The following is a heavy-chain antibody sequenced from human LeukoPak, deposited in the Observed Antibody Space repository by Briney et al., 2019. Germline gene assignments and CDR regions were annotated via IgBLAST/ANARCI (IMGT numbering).Heavy chain of an antibody. D-gene: IGHD5-24*01. CDR3: SRVVRDGYNRNYDYYMDV. V-gene: IGHV4-39*07. J-gene: IGHJ6*03. CDR1: GDSISSSSFY. CDR2: FYYSGST. Sequence: SETLSLTCTVSGDSISSSSFYWGWIRQPPGKGLEWIGSFYYSGSTYYNPSLKSRVTISLDTSKNQFSLKLSSVTAADTAVYYCSRVVRDGYNRNYDYYMDVWGKGTTVTVSS.